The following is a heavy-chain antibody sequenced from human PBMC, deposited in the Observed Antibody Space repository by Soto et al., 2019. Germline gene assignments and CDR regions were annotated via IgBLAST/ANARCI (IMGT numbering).Heavy chain of an antibody. CDR3: AMGGIQLCYQDLNDY. CDR1: GGTFSSYT. J-gene: IGHJ4*02. D-gene: IGHD5-18*01. V-gene: IGHV1-69*02. CDR2: IIPILGIA. Sequence: QVQLVQSGAEVKKPGSSVKVSCKASGGTFSSYTISWVRQAPGQGLEWMGRIIPILGIANYAQKFQGRVTITADKSTSTAYMELSSLRSEDTAVYYCAMGGIQLCYQDLNDYWGQGTLVTVSS.